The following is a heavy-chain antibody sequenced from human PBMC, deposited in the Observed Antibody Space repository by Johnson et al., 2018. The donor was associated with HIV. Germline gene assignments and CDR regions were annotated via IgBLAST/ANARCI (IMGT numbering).Heavy chain of an antibody. Sequence: QVQLVESGGGVVQPGRSLRLSCAASGLTFSSYGMHWVRQAPGKGLEWVAVIWYDGSNKYYADSVQGRFTISRDNSKNTLYLQMNSLRAEDTAVYYCAKGPLYYYDSRLGSGAFDIWGQGTMVTVSS. CDR2: IWYDGSNK. CDR1: GLTFSSYG. V-gene: IGHV3-33*06. J-gene: IGHJ3*02. CDR3: AKGPLYYYDSRLGSGAFDI. D-gene: IGHD3-22*01.